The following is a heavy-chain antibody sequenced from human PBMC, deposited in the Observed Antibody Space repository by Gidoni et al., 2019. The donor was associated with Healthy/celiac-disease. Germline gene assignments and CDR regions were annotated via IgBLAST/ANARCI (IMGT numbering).Heavy chain of an antibody. D-gene: IGHD2-15*01. CDR3: AGPRRYGGRRDAFDI. J-gene: IGHJ3*02. Sequence: EVQLVQSGAEVKKPGESLKISCTGSGYSFTSYWIGWVRQMPAKGLEWMGIIYPGDSDTRYSPSFQGQVTISADKSISTAYLQWSSLKASDTAMYYCAGPRRYGGRRDAFDIWGQGTMVTVSS. CDR1: GYSFTSYW. CDR2: IYPGDSDT. V-gene: IGHV5-51*03.